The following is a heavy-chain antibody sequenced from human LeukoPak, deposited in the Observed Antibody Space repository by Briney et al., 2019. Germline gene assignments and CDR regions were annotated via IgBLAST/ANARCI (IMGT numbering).Heavy chain of an antibody. J-gene: IGHJ4*02. CDR3: ARVSSYGWGGYFDY. D-gene: IGHD5-18*01. V-gene: IGHV3-48*03. Sequence: GGSLRLSCAASGFTFSSYEMNWVRQAPGKGLEWVSYISSSGSTIYYADSVKGRFISSRDNAKNSLYLQMNSLRAEDTAVYYCARVSSYGWGGYFDYWGQGTLVTVSS. CDR2: ISSSGSTI. CDR1: GFTFSSYE.